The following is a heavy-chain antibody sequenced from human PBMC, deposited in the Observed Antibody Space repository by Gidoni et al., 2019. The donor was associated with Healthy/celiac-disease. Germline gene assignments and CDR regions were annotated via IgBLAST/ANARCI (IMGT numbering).Heavy chain of an antibody. CDR3: ARGQPERPTAMVIIRLYQAGVRAWFDP. J-gene: IGHJ5*02. CDR2: INHSGST. CDR1: GGSFRGYY. Sequence: QVQLQQWGAGLLKPSETLSLTCAVYGGSFRGYYWSWIRQPQGKGLEWIGEINHSGSTNYNPSLKSRVTISVDPSKNQFSLKLSSVTAADTAVYYCARGQPERPTAMVIIRLYQAGVRAWFDPWGQGTLVTVSS. V-gene: IGHV4-34*01. D-gene: IGHD5-18*01.